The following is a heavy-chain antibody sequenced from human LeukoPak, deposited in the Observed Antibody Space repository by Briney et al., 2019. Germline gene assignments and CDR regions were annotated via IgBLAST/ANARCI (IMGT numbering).Heavy chain of an antibody. CDR2: IVVGSGNT. J-gene: IGHJ6*03. CDR1: GFTFTSSA. D-gene: IGHD2-2*02. CDR3: AAVPRAKVVPAAISYYYMDV. V-gene: IGHV1-58*02. Sequence: SVKVSCEASGFTFTSSAMQWVRQARGQRLEWIGWIVVGSGNTNYAQKFQERVTITRDMSTSTAYMELSSLRPEDTAVYYCAAVPRAKVVPAAISYYYMDVWGKGTTVTVSS.